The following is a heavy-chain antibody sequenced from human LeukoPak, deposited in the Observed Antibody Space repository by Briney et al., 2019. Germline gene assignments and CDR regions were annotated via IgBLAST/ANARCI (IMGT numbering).Heavy chain of an antibody. CDR3: AKEAKNWNYNWFDP. V-gene: IGHV3-23*01. J-gene: IGHJ5*02. Sequence: PGGSLRLSCAASGFTFSSYAMSWVRQAPGKGLEWVSAISGSGGSTYYADSVKGRFTISRDNSKNSLYLQMNSLRTEDTALYYCAKEAKNWNYNWFDPWGQGTLVTVSS. CDR2: ISGSGGST. CDR1: GFTFSSYA. D-gene: IGHD1-7*01.